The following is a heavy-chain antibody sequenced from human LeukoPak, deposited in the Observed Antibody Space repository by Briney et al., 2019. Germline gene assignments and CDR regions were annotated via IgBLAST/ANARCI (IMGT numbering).Heavy chain of an antibody. CDR2: ISSTSNTI. CDR3: ARGGVRYFDY. Sequence: PGGSLRLSCAASGFTFSSYSMNWVRQAPGKGLEWVSYISSTSNTIYYADSVKGRFTVSRDNAKNSLYLQMNSLRAEDTAVYHCARGGVRYFDYWGQGTLVTVSS. J-gene: IGHJ4*02. D-gene: IGHD3-16*01. V-gene: IGHV3-48*04. CDR1: GFTFSSYS.